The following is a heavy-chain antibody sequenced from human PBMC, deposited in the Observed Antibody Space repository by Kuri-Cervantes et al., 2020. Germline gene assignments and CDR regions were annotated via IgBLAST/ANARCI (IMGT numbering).Heavy chain of an antibody. Sequence: GGSLRLSCAASGFTFSSYSMNWVRQAPGKELEWVSYISSSSSTIYYADSVKGRFTISRDNAKNSLYLQMNSLRDEDTAVYYCARDPETGTEPYYGMDVWGQGTTVTVSS. D-gene: IGHD1-7*01. J-gene: IGHJ6*02. CDR1: GFTFSSYS. CDR2: ISSSSSTI. V-gene: IGHV3-48*02. CDR3: ARDPETGTEPYYGMDV.